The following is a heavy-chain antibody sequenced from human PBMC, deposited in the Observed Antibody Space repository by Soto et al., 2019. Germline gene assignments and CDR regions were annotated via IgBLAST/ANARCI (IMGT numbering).Heavy chain of an antibody. J-gene: IGHJ4*02. Sequence: SETLSLTCTVSGDSIISSRYNWGWIRQSPGNGLEWIGTISYSGSTFYSPSLRSRLTISVDTSKNQFSLTLSSVTAADTAVYYCASGLVTTLHYWGQGTLVTVSS. CDR1: GDSIISSRYN. V-gene: IGHV4-39*01. CDR2: ISYSGST. CDR3: ASGLVTTLHY. D-gene: IGHD4-17*01.